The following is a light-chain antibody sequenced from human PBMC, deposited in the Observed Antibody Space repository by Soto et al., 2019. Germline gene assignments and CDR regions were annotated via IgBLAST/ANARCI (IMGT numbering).Light chain of an antibody. CDR2: EVS. J-gene: IGLJ3*02. Sequence: QLVLTQPASVSGSPGQSITISCTGTSSDVGGSNYVSWYQQYPGKAPKLMIYEVSSRPSGVSNRFSGSKSGNTASLTISGLQAEDEADYYCSSYTNTRVFGGGTKLTVL. V-gene: IGLV2-14*01. CDR3: SSYTNTRV. CDR1: SSDVGGSNY.